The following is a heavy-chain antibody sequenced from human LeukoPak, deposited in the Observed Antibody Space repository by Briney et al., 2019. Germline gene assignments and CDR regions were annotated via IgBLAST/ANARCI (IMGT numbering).Heavy chain of an antibody. D-gene: IGHD2-15*01. CDR1: GGSVSSGSYY. Sequence: SETLSLTCTVSGGSVSSGSYYWSWIRQPPGKGLEWLGYIYYSGSTNYNPSLKSRVTISVDTSKNQFSLKLSSVTAADTAVYYCARDDIVWGQGTLVTVSS. CDR2: IYYSGST. CDR3: ARDDIV. V-gene: IGHV4-61*01. J-gene: IGHJ4*02.